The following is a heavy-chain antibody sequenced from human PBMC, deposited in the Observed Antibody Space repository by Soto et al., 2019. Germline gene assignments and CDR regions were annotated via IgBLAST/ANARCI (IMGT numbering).Heavy chain of an antibody. J-gene: IGHJ4*02. Sequence: VGSLRLSCAASGFTFSSYSMNWVRQAPGKGLEWVSSISSSSSYIYYADSVKGRFTISRDNAKNSLYLQMNSLRAEDTAVYYCAREQQPSGDFDYWGQGTLVTVSS. V-gene: IGHV3-21*01. CDR1: GFTFSSYS. CDR2: ISSSSSYI. CDR3: AREQQPSGDFDY. D-gene: IGHD6-13*01.